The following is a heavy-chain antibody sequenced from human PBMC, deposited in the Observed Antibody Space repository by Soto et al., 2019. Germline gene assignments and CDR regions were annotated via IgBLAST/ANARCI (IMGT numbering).Heavy chain of an antibody. V-gene: IGHV4-39*01. CDR2: IYYSGST. D-gene: IGHD5-12*01. J-gene: IGHJ6*02. Sequence: SETLSLTCTVSGGSISSSSYYWGWIRQPPGKGLEWIGSIYYSGSTYYNPSLKSRVTISVDTSKNQFSLKLSSVTAADTAVYYCASRRWLQLGEYYYYGMDVWGQGTTVTVSS. CDR1: GGSISSSSYY. CDR3: ASRRWLQLGEYYYYGMDV.